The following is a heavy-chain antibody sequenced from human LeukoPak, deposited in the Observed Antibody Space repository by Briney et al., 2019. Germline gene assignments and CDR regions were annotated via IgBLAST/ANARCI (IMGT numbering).Heavy chain of an antibody. CDR3: ARQYYYGSGSYLVAYGMDV. CDR2: ISSSSSYI. Sequence: GGSLRLSCAASGFTFSSYSMNWVRQAPGKGLEWVSSISSSSSYIYYADSVKGRFTISGDNAKNSLYLQMNSLRAEDTAVYYCARQYYYGSGSYLVAYGMDVWGKGTTVTVSS. CDR1: GFTFSSYS. V-gene: IGHV3-21*01. J-gene: IGHJ6*04. D-gene: IGHD3-10*01.